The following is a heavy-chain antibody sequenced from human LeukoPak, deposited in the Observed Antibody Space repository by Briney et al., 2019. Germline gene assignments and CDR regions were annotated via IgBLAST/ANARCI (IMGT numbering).Heavy chain of an antibody. V-gene: IGHV3-7*02. CDR3: ATSYDSSGNN. CDR1: GFTFSIFL. J-gene: IGHJ4*02. D-gene: IGHD3-22*01. CDR2: IKQDGSAK. Sequence: GGSLRLSCAAPGFTFSIFLMSWVRQALGKGLEWVSNIKQDGSAKYYVDSVKGRFTISRDNARNSLYLEMNNLRAEDTAIYYCATSYDSSGNNWGQGTLVTVAS.